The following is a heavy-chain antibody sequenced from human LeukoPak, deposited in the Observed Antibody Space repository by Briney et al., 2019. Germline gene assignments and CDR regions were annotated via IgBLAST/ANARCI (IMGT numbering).Heavy chain of an antibody. CDR2: IYGGGTT. J-gene: IGHJ4*02. Sequence: RAGGSLRLSCAASGFTDNTYYMSWVRQAPGKGLEWVSVIYGGGTTYYADSVKGRFTISRDDSKNTLYLQMNSLRAEDTAMYYCARDSGPVDQLLSFDVWGQGTLVTVSS. D-gene: IGHD2-2*01. CDR3: ARDSGPVDQLLSFDV. CDR1: GFTDNTYY. V-gene: IGHV3-53*01.